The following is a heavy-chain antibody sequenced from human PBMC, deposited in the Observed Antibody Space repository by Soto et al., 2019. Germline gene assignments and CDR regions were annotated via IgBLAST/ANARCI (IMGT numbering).Heavy chain of an antibody. D-gene: IGHD3-16*02. J-gene: IGHJ6*02. Sequence: QINLKEAGPTLMKPTQTLTLTCTLSGFSLSTSGVGVGWIRQTPEKALEWIALIYWDDDKRYSPSLKSRLTITKDTAKDQVVLTMTHMDPVDKATYYCARDLSEISDYAPLDSGMDVWGQGTKYTVSS. CDR3: ARDLSEISDYAPLDSGMDV. V-gene: IGHV2-5*02. CDR1: GFSLSTSGVG. CDR2: IYWDDDK.